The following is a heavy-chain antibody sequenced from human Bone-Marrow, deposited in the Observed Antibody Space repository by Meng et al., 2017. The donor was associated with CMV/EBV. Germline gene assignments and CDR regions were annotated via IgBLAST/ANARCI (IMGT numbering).Heavy chain of an antibody. D-gene: IGHD2-2*01. V-gene: IGHV3-48*04. CDR1: GFTFSSYW. CDR3: ASDIVVVPAANDAFDI. J-gene: IGHJ3*02. CDR2: ISSSGSTI. Sequence: GGSLRLSCAASGFTFSSYWMSWVRQAPGKGLEWVSYISSSGSTIYYADSVKGRFTISRDNAKNSLYLQMNSLRAEDTAVYYCASDIVVVPAANDAFDIWGQGTMVTVSS.